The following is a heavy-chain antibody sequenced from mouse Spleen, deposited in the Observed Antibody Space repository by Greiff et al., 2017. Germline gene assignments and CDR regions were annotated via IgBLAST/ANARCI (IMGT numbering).Heavy chain of an antibody. Sequence: EVQLQQSGAELVRPGASVKLSCTASGFNIKDDYMHWVKQRPEQGLEWIGWIDPENGDTEYASKFQGKATITADTSSNTAYLQLSSLTSEDTAVYYCTTQYGNYWGQGTTLTVSS. V-gene: IGHV14-4*01. D-gene: IGHD2-10*02. CDR2: IDPENGDT. CDR1: GFNIKDDY. J-gene: IGHJ2*01. CDR3: TTQYGNY.